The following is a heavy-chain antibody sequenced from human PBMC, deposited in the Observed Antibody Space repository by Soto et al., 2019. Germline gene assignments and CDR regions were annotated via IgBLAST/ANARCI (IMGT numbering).Heavy chain of an antibody. CDR3: ARGTPWGAFDI. CDR2: INSDGSST. D-gene: IGHD7-27*01. V-gene: IGHV3-74*01. J-gene: IGHJ3*02. CDR1: GFTFSSYW. Sequence: GGSLRLSCAASGFTFSSYWMHWVRQAPGKGLVWVSRINSDGSSTSYADSVKGRFTISRDNAKNTLYLQMNSLRAEDTAVYYCARGTPWGAFDIWGQGTMVTVSS.